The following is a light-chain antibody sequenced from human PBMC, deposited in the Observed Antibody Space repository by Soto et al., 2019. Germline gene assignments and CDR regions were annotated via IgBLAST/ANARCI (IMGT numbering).Light chain of an antibody. CDR3: SSYTNTATLV. Sequence: QSVLTQPASVSGSPGQSITISCTGTSGDVGGYNYVSWYQQHPGKAPKLIIYDVSSRPSGVSNRFSGSKSGNTASLTISGLQAEDEADYYCSSYTNTATLVLVGGTKLTVL. V-gene: IGLV2-14*01. CDR1: SGDVGGYNY. J-gene: IGLJ2*01. CDR2: DVS.